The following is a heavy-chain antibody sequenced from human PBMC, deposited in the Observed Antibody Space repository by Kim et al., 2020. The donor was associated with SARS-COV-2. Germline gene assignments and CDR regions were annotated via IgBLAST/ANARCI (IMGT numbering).Heavy chain of an antibody. J-gene: IGHJ4*02. Sequence: QSGSTNYNPSLKSRVTISVDTSKNQFSLKLSSVTAADTAVYYCARGNFDYWGQGTLVTVSS. CDR2: QSGST. CDR3: ARGNFDY. V-gene: IGHV4-34*01.